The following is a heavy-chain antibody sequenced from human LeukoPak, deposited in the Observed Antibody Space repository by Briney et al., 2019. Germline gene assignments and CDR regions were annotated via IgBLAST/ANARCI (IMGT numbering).Heavy chain of an antibody. CDR3: ARGLKYYDFWSGYSYAFDI. J-gene: IGHJ3*02. Sequence: SETLSLTCAVYGGSFSGYYWSWIRQPPGKGLEWIGEINHSGSTNYNPSLKSRVTISVDTPKNQFSLKLSSVTAADTAVYYCARGLKYYDFWSGYSYAFDIWGQGTMVTVSS. V-gene: IGHV4-34*01. CDR2: INHSGST. CDR1: GGSFSGYY. D-gene: IGHD3-3*01.